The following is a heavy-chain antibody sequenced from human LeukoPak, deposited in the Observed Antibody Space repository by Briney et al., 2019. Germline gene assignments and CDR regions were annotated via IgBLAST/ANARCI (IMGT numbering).Heavy chain of an antibody. Sequence: SVKVSCKASGGTFSSYAISWVRQAPGQGLEWMGGIIPIFGTANYAQTFQGRVTITTDESTSTAYMELSSLRSEDTAVYYCARGEYSYGPYYYYMDVWGKGTTVTVSS. CDR3: ARGEYSYGPYYYYMDV. CDR2: IIPIFGTA. V-gene: IGHV1-69*05. J-gene: IGHJ6*03. D-gene: IGHD5-18*01. CDR1: GGTFSSYA.